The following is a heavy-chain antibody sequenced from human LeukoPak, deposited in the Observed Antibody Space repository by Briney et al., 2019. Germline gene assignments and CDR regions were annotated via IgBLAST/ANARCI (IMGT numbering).Heavy chain of an antibody. J-gene: IGHJ4*02. V-gene: IGHV1-2*02. Sequence: GASVKVSCKASGYTFTGYYMRWVRQAPGQGLEWMGWINPNSGGTNYAQKFQGRVTMARDTSISTAYMELSRLTSDDTAVYYCVRIAAAAPDYWGQGTLVTVSS. CDR2: INPNSGGT. CDR1: GYTFTGYY. CDR3: VRIAAAAPDY. D-gene: IGHD6-13*01.